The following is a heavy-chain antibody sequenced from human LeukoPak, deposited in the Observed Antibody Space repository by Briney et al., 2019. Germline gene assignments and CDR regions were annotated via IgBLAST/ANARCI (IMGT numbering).Heavy chain of an antibody. CDR3: ARHYYGSGSYLLFFDY. V-gene: IGHV2-26*01. J-gene: IGHJ4*02. D-gene: IGHD3-10*01. CDR1: GFSLSNARMG. Sequence: TASGPTLVNPTETLTLTCTVSGFSLSNARMGVSWIRQPPGKALEWLAHIFSNDEKSYRTSLKSRLTISKDTSKSQVVLTMTNMDPVDTATYYCARHYYGSGSYLLFFDYWGQGTLVTVSS. CDR2: IFSNDEK.